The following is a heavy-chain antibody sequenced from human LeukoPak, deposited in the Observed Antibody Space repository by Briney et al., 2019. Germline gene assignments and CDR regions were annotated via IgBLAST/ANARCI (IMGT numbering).Heavy chain of an antibody. CDR2: IFQSGSP. Sequence: PSETLSLTCTVSGGPISSGGFSWTWIRQPPGKXXXWIGYIFQSGSPSYNPSLRSRVTISVDTSTNQFSLRLNSVTAADTAMYYCARDRAGLGLLDFWGQGTMVTVFS. CDR3: ARDRAGLGLLDF. D-gene: IGHD1-26*01. V-gene: IGHV4-30-2*01. J-gene: IGHJ3*01. CDR1: GGPISSGGFS.